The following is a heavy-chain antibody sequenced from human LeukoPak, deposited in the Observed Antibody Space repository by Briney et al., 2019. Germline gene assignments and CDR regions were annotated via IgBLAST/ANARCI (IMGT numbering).Heavy chain of an antibody. V-gene: IGHV1-46*01. CDR1: GYTFTSYY. D-gene: IGHD6-19*01. CDR3: ARAVAGTGGGDY. CDR2: INPSGGST. J-gene: IGHJ4*02. Sequence: ASVKVSCKASGYTFTSYYMHSVRQAPGQGLEGMGIINPSGGSTSYAQKYQGRVTMTRDTSTSTVYMELSSLRSEDTAVYYCARAVAGTGGGDYWGQGTLVTVSS.